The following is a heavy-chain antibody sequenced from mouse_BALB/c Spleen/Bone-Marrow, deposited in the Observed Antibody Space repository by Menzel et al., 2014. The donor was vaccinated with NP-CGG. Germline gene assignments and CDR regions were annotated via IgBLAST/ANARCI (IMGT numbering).Heavy chain of an antibody. CDR3: ARDYGRGFVY. V-gene: IGHV3-8*02. CDR1: GDSITSGY. CDR2: ISYTGST. Sequence: EVQLQQSGPSLVKPSQTLSLTCSVTGDSITSGYWNWIRKFPGNKFEYMGYISYTGSTYYNPSLQSRISITRDTSKNXYYLQLNAVTTEDTDTYYGARDYGRGFVYWGQDATLTVSS. J-gene: IGHJ2*01. D-gene: IGHD1-1*01.